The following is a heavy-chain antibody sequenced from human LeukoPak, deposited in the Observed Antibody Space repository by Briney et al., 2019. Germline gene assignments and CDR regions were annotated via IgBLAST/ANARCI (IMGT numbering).Heavy chain of an antibody. V-gene: IGHV1-2*02. Sequence: ASVKVSRKASGYTFTGYYMHWVRQAPGQGLEWMGWINPNSGGTNYAQKFQGRVTMTRDTSISTAYTELSRLRSDDTAVYYCARGAAGYYYYMDVWGKGTTVTVSS. CDR1: GYTFTGYY. CDR2: INPNSGGT. J-gene: IGHJ6*03. D-gene: IGHD6-25*01. CDR3: ARGAAGYYYYMDV.